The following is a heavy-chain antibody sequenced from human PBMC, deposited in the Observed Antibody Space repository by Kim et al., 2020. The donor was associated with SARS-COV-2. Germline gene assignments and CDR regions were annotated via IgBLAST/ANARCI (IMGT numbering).Heavy chain of an antibody. CDR1: GGSISSSSYY. J-gene: IGHJ3*02. CDR3: AAGRSWLLDAFDI. D-gene: IGHD2-15*01. CDR2: IYYSGST. Sequence: SETLSLTCTVSGGSISSSSYYWGWIRQPPGKGLEWIGSIYYSGSTYYNPSLKSRVTISVDTSKNQFSLKLSSVTAADTAVYYCAAGRSWLLDAFDIWGQGTMVTVSS. V-gene: IGHV4-39*01.